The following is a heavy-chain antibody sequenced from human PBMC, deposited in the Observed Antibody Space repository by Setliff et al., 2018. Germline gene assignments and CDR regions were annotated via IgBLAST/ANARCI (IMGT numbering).Heavy chain of an antibody. J-gene: IGHJ5*02. CDR1: GGSFSGYY. V-gene: IGHV3-11*01. CDR2: ITSSGDTM. D-gene: IGHD5-18*01. CDR3: ARGHTSMAP. Sequence: LSLTCAVYGGSFSGYYWSWIRQPPGKGLEWVSYITSSGDTMNYADSVKGRFTISRDNAKNSLHLQMNSLRAEDTAVYYCARGHTSMAPWGQGTLVTVSS.